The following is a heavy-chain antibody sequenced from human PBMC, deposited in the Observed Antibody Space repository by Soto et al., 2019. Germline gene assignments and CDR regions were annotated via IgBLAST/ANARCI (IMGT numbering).Heavy chain of an antibody. Sequence: SETLSLTCAVYGGSFSGYYWSWIRQPPGKGLEWIGEINHRGSTNYNPSLKSRVTISVDTSKNQFSLKLSSVTAADTAVYYGARRQDDYDSSGYDYWGQGTLVTVSS. CDR1: GGSFSGYY. J-gene: IGHJ4*02. CDR2: INHRGST. CDR3: ARRQDDYDSSGYDY. V-gene: IGHV4-34*01. D-gene: IGHD3-22*01.